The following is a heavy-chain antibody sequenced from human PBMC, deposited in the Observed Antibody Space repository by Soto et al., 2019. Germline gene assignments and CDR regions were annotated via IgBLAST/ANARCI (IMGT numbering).Heavy chain of an antibody. D-gene: IGHD2-2*02. CDR3: AKSVVPAAIIDHAEYFQH. CDR2: ISYDGSNK. Sequence: GGSLRLSCAASGFTFSSYGMHWVRQAPGKGLEWVAVISYDGSNKYYADSVKGRFTISRDNSKNTLYLQMNSLRAEDTAVYYCAKSVVPAAIIDHAEYFQHWGQGTLVTVSS. J-gene: IGHJ1*01. V-gene: IGHV3-30*18. CDR1: GFTFSSYG.